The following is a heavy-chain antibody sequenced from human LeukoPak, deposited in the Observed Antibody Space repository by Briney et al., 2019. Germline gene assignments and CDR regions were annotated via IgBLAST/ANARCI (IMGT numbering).Heavy chain of an antibody. CDR3: AAAGDY. J-gene: IGHJ4*02. D-gene: IGHD3-10*01. V-gene: IGHV3-30*02. CDR1: GFTFDHYA. Sequence: GGSLRLSCAASGFTFDHYAMSWVRQAPGTGLEWVAFIRYDGTNKYYADSVKGRFTTSRDNAKNLLYLQMNSLRDEDTAVYYCAAAGDYWGQGTLVTVSS. CDR2: IRYDGTNK.